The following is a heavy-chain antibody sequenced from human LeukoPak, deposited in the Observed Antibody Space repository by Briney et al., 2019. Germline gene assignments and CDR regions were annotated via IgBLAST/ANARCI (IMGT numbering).Heavy chain of an antibody. CDR2: IYYSGST. CDR1: GGSISSSSYY. Sequence: KASETLSLTCTVSGGSISSSSYYWGWIRQPPGKGLEWIGSIYYSGSTYYNPSLKSRVTISVDTSKNQFSLKLSSVTAADTAVYYCVSQTPTYSSRPAEFDYWGQGTLVTVSS. D-gene: IGHD6-13*01. V-gene: IGHV4-39*01. CDR3: VSQTPTYSSRPAEFDY. J-gene: IGHJ4*02.